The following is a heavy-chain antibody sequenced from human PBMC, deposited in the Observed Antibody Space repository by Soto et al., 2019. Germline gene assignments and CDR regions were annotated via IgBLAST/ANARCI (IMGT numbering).Heavy chain of an antibody. CDR2: ISGSGGST. J-gene: IGHJ5*02. CDR1: GFTFSSYA. Sequence: EVQLLESGGGLVQPGGPLRLSWVASGFTFSSYAMTWVRQAPGKGLEWVSAISGSGGSTYYADSVKGRFTISRDNSKNTLYLQMSSLRAEDTAVYYCAKDRGSGSTSWYNGWFDPWGQGTLVTVSS. D-gene: IGHD2-2*02. CDR3: AKDRGSGSTSWYNGWFDP. V-gene: IGHV3-23*01.